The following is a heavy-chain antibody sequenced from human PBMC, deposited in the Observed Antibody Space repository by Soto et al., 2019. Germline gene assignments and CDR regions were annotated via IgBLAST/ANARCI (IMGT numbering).Heavy chain of an antibody. CDR2: INHSGST. CDR3: ARVPGYSYGRNLRRYNWFDP. V-gene: IGHV4-34*01. Sequence: ASETLSLTCAVYGGSFSGYYWSWIRQPPGKGLEWIGEINHSGSTNYNPSLKSRVTISVDTSKNQFSLKLSSVTAADTAVYYCARVPGYSYGRNLRRYNWFDPWGQGTLVTVSS. J-gene: IGHJ5*02. D-gene: IGHD5-18*01. CDR1: GGSFSGYY.